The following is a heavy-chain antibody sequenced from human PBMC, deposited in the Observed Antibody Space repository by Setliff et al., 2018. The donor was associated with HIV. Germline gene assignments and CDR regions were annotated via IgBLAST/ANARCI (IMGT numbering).Heavy chain of an antibody. CDR3: ARDAMTTVGPDAFDI. D-gene: IGHD4-17*01. J-gene: IGHJ3*02. V-gene: IGHV3-9*03. CDR1: GFSVDRYG. Sequence: AGGSLRLSCAVSGFSVDRYGMHWVRQAPGKGLEWVSGISWNSGSIGYADSVKGRFTISRDNAKKSLYLQMNSLRAEDMALYYCARDAMTTVGPDAFDIWGQGTMVTVSS. CDR2: ISWNSGSI.